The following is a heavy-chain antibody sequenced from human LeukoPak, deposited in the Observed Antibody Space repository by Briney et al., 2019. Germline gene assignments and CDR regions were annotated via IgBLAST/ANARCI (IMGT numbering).Heavy chain of an antibody. CDR2: IKQDGSEE. CDR3: ARRYFDC. V-gene: IGHV3-7*03. CDR1: GFTISSYW. J-gene: IGHJ4*02. Sequence: GGSLRLSCVASGFTISSYWMHWVRQAPGKGLEWVANIKQDGSEEYYVDSVKGRFTISRDNAKNSLYLQMNSLRAEDTAVYYCARRYFDCWGQGILVTVSS.